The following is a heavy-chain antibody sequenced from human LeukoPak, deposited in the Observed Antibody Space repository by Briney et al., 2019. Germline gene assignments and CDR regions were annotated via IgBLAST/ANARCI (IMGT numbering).Heavy chain of an antibody. D-gene: IGHD5-12*01. V-gene: IGHV5-51*01. CDR3: ARRVKSGYSGYDFDH. Sequence: GESLKISCKGSGYNFIGYWIGWVRQMPGKGLEWMGIIYPGDSDTRYSPSFQGQVTMSADKSISTAYLQWSSLKASDTAMYYCARRVKSGYSGYDFDHWGQGTLVTVSS. J-gene: IGHJ4*02. CDR2: IYPGDSDT. CDR1: GYNFIGYW.